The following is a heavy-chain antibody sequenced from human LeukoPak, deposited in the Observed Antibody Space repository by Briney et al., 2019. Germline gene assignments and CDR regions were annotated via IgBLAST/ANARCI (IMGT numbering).Heavy chain of an antibody. V-gene: IGHV3-23*01. CDR2: ISGSGGSA. D-gene: IGHD5-12*01. J-gene: IGHJ4*02. CDR3: AKVVRGYSGYGENDY. CDR1: GFTFSSYW. Sequence: GGSLRLSCAASGFTFSSYWMSWVRQAPGKGLEWVSAISGSGGSAYYADPVKGRFTISRDNSKNTLYLQMNSLRAEDTAVYYCAKVVRGYSGYGENDYWGQGTLVTVSS.